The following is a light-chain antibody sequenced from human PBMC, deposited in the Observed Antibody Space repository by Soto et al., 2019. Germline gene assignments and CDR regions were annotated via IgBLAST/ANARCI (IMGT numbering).Light chain of an antibody. CDR2: SNN. CDR1: SSNIGTNY. J-gene: IGLJ1*01. V-gene: IGLV1-47*02. Sequence: QSALTQPPSASGTPGQRVTISCSGSSSNIGTNYVYWYQQLPGTAPKLLIYSNNQRPSGVPDRFSGSKSGTSASLAISGLRSEDGADYYCAAWDDSLSGYVFGTGTKVTVL. CDR3: AAWDDSLSGYV.